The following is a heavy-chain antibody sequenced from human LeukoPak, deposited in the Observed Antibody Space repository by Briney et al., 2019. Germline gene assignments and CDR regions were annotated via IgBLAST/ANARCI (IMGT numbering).Heavy chain of an antibody. Sequence: PGGSLRLSCAASGFTFSSHGMSWVRQAPAQGLEWVSGISGSGENTYNADSVKGRFTISRDNSRRTLYLQMNNLRVEDTAVYYCVRDRSNYASGYFDYWGQGTLVTVSS. J-gene: IGHJ4*02. CDR2: ISGSGENT. CDR3: VRDRSNYASGYFDY. CDR1: GFTFSSHG. D-gene: IGHD3-10*01. V-gene: IGHV3-23*01.